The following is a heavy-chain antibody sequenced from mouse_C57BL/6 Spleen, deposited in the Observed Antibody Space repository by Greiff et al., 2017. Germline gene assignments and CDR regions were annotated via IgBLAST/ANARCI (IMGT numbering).Heavy chain of an antibody. Sequence: VQLQQPGAELVKPGASVKLSCKASGYTFTSYWMQWVKQRPGQGLEWIGEIDPSDSYTNYNQKFTGKATLTVDTSSSTAYMQLSSLTSEDSAVYYCARVVAIYYAMDYWGQGTSVTVSS. CDR2: IDPSDSYT. D-gene: IGHD1-1*01. V-gene: IGHV1-50*01. CDR3: ARVVAIYYAMDY. J-gene: IGHJ4*01. CDR1: GYTFTSYW.